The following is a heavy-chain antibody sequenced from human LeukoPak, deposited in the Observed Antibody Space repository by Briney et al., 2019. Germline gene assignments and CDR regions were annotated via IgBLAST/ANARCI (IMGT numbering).Heavy chain of an antibody. V-gene: IGHV1-2*02. CDR3: ATQRSVGATPYYFGY. CDR1: GYTFTGYY. D-gene: IGHD1-26*01. Sequence: ASVKVSCKASGYTFTGYYMHWVRQAPGQGLEWMGWINPNSGGTNYAQKFQGRVTMTRDTSISTAYMELSRLRSDDTAVYYCATQRSVGATPYYFGYWGQGTLVTVSS. CDR2: INPNSGGT. J-gene: IGHJ4*02.